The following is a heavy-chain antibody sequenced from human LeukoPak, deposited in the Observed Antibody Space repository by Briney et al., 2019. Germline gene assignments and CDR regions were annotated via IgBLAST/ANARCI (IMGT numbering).Heavy chain of an antibody. D-gene: IGHD5-18*01. Sequence: SETLSLTCTVSGGSISSYYWSWIRQPPGKGLEWIGYIYYSGSTNYNPSLKSRVTISVDTSKNQFSLKLSSVTAADTAVYYCARQGYSYGYSYCFDYWGQGTLVTVSS. CDR2: IYYSGST. CDR3: ARQGYSYGYSYCFDY. V-gene: IGHV4-59*01. CDR1: GGSISSYY. J-gene: IGHJ4*02.